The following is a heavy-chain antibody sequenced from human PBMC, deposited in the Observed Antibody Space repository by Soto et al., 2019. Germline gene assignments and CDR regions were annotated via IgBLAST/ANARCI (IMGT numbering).Heavy chain of an antibody. CDR2: INPILGTP. CDR1: GLTYSSSA. Sequence: SVKVSCKASGLTYSSSAISWVRQAPGQGPEWMGGINPILGTPDYAPKFQGRVTITADESTSTVYMDLGSLRSEDTAMYYCASGGVDVLPTTASDYWGPATLVTVS. V-gene: IGHV1-69*13. J-gene: IGHJ4*02. CDR3: ASGGVDVLPTTASDY. D-gene: IGHD3-16*01.